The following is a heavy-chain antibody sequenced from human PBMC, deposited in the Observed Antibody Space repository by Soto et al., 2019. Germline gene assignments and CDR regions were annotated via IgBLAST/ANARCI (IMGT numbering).Heavy chain of an antibody. CDR3: GRVLDLVVPAPIGDFAI. CDR1: VYTFTSYG. D-gene: IGHD2-2*01. CDR2: ISGYNGQT. Sequence: AAWKGSCKASVYTFTSYGVSLVRQAPGQALGRMGRISGYNGQTNHEQTLQGHATMTTETSTRTAYMELRGLRSDDTAVSYCGRVLDLVVPAPIGDFAIWGKGPRVTAS. V-gene: IGHV1-18*01. J-gene: IGHJ3*02.